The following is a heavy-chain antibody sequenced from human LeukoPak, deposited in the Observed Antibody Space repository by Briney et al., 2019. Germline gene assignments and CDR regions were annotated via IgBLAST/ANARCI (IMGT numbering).Heavy chain of an antibody. D-gene: IGHD6-13*01. Sequence: ASVKVSCKASGYTFTSYDINWVRQATGQGLEWMGWMNPNSGNTGYAQKFQGRVTMTRNTSISTAYIELSSLRSEDTAAYYCARTAVRAAAAGTQKPRFDPWGQGTLVTVSS. CDR2: MNPNSGNT. CDR3: ARTAVRAAAAGTQKPRFDP. V-gene: IGHV1-8*01. CDR1: GYTFTSYD. J-gene: IGHJ5*02.